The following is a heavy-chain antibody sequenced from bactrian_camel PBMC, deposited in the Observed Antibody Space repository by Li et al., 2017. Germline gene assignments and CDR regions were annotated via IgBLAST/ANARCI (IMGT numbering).Heavy chain of an antibody. D-gene: IGHD4*01. J-gene: IGHJ4*01. V-gene: IGHV3S31*01. CDR1: GYTRVAKC. CDR3: AATDRSADYCTWSGIPRLPYND. CDR2: IYTDGSRT. Sequence: DVQLVESGGGLVQPGGSLQLSCTASGYTRVAKCFGWFRQAPGKEREGLASIYTDGSRTYYVNSVKDRFTISRDNVKNMVHLEMNSLKPEDTAMYYCAATDRSADYCTWSGIPRLPYNDWGQGTQVTVS.